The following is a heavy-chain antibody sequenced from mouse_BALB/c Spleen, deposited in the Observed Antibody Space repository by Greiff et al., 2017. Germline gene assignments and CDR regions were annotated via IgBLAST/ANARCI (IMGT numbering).Heavy chain of an antibody. V-gene: IGHV1S81*02. D-gene: IGHD4-1*01. CDR3: TRRNWEGAMDY. J-gene: IGHJ4*01. Sequence: VKLVESGAELVKPGASVKLSCKASGYTFTSYYMYWVKQRPGQGLEWIGEINPSNGGTNFNEKFKSKATLTVDKSSSTAYMQLSSLTSEDSAVYYCTRRNWEGAMDYWGQGTSVTVSS. CDR2: INPSNGGT. CDR1: GYTFTSYY.